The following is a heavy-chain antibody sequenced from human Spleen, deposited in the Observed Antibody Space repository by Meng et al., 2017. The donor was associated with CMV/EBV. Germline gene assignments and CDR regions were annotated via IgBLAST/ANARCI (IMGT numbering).Heavy chain of an antibody. CDR1: GFTFSSYG. CDR2: ISSSSSYI. V-gene: IGHV3-21*01. D-gene: IGHD3-10*01. J-gene: IGHJ4*02. Sequence: GGSLRLSCAASGFTFSSYGMNWVRQAPGKGLEWVSSISSSSSYIYYADSVKGRFTISRDNAKNSLYLQMNSLRAEDTAVYYCARDRGITMVRGPVGYWGQGTLVTVSS. CDR3: ARDRGITMVRGPVGY.